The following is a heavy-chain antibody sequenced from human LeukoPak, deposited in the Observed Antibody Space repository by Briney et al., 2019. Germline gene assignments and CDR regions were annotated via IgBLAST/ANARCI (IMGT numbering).Heavy chain of an antibody. V-gene: IGHV4-39*01. CDR1: GGSLSSSSYY. CDR3: ARHNEGIYFDY. J-gene: IGHJ4*02. D-gene: IGHD2-8*01. CDR2: IYYSGST. Sequence: SETLSLTCTVSGGSLSSSSYYWGWIRQPPGKGLEWIGSIYYSGSTYYNPSLKSRVTISVDTSKNQFSLKLSSVTAADTAVYYCARHNEGIYFDYWGQGTLVTVSS.